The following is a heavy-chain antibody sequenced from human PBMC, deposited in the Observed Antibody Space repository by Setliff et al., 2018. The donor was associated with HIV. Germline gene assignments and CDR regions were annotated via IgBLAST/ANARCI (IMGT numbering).Heavy chain of an antibody. J-gene: IGHJ3*02. CDR3: ARKGYYDSSGPIKGNAFDI. CDR1: GYTFTSYG. CDR2: ISAYNGNT. D-gene: IGHD3-22*01. V-gene: IGHV1-18*01. Sequence: SVKVSCKASGYTFTSYGISWVRQAPGQGLEWMGWISAYNGNTNYAQKLQGRVTMTTDTSTSTAYMELRSLRSDDTAVYYCARKGYYDSSGPIKGNAFDIWGQGTMVTVSS.